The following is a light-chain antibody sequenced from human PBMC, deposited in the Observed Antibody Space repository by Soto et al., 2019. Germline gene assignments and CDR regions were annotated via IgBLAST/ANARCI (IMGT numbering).Light chain of an antibody. J-gene: IGKJ1*01. CDR3: QQRGNWPGT. CDR2: NAS. V-gene: IGKV3-11*01. Sequence: EIVLTQSPATLSLSPGERATLSCRASQSVSSYLAWYQQKPGQAPRLLIYNASNRATGIPARFSGSGSGTDFTLTISSLEPEDFAVYYCQQRGNWPGTFGQGTKVEI. CDR1: QSVSSY.